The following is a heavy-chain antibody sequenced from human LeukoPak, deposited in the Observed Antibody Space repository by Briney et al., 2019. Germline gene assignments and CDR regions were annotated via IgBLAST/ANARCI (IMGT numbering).Heavy chain of an antibody. D-gene: IGHD2-15*01. CDR2: ISYDGRTT. CDR1: EFTFSSYA. J-gene: IGHJ4*02. Sequence: GGSLRHSCVASEFTFSSYAMHWVRQAPGKGLEWVSVISYDGRTTYLSDSVKGRFSTSRDNSKNTVNLQMNSLRDEDTAVYYCARDPSRLLNEGRLGYWGQRILVTVSS. V-gene: IGHV3-30*04. CDR3: ARDPSRLLNEGRLGY.